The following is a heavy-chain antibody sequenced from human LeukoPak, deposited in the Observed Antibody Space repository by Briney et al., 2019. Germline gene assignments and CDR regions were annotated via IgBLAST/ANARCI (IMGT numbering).Heavy chain of an antibody. J-gene: IGHJ6*03. CDR2: ISSSGSTI. CDR1: GFTFSDYY. CDR3: ARSSITVVVPNANMDV. D-gene: IGHD2-2*01. Sequence: GGSLRLSCAASGFTFSDYYMSWIRQAPGKGLEWVSYISSSGSTIYYADSVKGRFTISRDNSKYTLYLQMHSLRAEDTAVYYCARSSITVVVPNANMDVWGKGTPVTVSS. V-gene: IGHV3-11*01.